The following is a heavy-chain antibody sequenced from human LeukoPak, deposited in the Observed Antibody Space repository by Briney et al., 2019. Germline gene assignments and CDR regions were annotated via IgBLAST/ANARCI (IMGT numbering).Heavy chain of an antibody. Sequence: GGSLRLSCAASGFTFDDYAMHWVRQAPGKGLEWVSGISWNSGSIGYADSVKGRFTISRDNAKNSLYLQMNSLRAEDMALYYCAKGASGSLAYEDAFDIWGQGTMVTVSS. CDR1: GFTFDDYA. CDR2: ISWNSGSI. J-gene: IGHJ3*02. CDR3: AKGASGSLAYEDAFDI. V-gene: IGHV3-9*03. D-gene: IGHD1-26*01.